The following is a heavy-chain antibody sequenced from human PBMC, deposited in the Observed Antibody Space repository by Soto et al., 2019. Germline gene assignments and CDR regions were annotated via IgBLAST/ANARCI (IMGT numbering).Heavy chain of an antibody. CDR2: IIPMFGTT. D-gene: IGHD2-15*01. CDR1: GGTFSSYA. V-gene: IGHV1-69*01. J-gene: IGHJ5*02. Sequence: QVQLVQSGAEVKKPGSSVKVSCKASGGTFSSYAISWVRQAPGQGLEWMGGIIPMFGTTKYAQKFQGRLTITADESTSTAYLELSSLRSGDTAVYYCAGGVVVVPTSQLGWFDPWGQGTLVTVSS. CDR3: AGGVVVVPTSQLGWFDP.